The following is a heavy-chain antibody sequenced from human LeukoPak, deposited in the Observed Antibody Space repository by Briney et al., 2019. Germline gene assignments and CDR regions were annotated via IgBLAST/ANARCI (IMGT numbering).Heavy chain of an antibody. J-gene: IGHJ4*02. Sequence: SETLSLTCAVYGGSFSGYYWSWIRQPPGKGLEWIGEFNHSGSTNYNPSLKSRVTISVDTSENQFSLKLSSVTAPDTAVYYCARCSSPLPAVIYPFDYWGQGTLVTVSS. D-gene: IGHD2-2*01. CDR1: GGSFSGYY. V-gene: IGHV4-34*01. CDR2: FNHSGST. CDR3: ARCSSPLPAVIYPFDY.